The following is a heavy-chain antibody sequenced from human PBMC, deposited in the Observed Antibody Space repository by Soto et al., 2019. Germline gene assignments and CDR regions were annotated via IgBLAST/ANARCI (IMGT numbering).Heavy chain of an antibody. CDR1: GGTFSSYT. D-gene: IGHD3-10*01. CDR3: ARGTMVRGVDDY. V-gene: IGHV1-69*02. CDR2: IIPILGIA. Sequence: QVQLVQSGAEVKKPGSSVKVSCKASGGTFSSYTISWVRQAPGQGLEWMGRIIPILGIANYAQKFQGRVTITADKSTSTAYMELSGLRSEDTAVYYCARGTMVRGVDDYWGQGTLVTVSS. J-gene: IGHJ4*02.